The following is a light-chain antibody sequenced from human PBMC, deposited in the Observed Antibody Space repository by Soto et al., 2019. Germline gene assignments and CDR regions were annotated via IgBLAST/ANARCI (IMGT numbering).Light chain of an antibody. CDR2: DAS. V-gene: IGKV1-5*01. Sequence: DIQLTQSPSTLSAAVGDSVTITCRASQKIRNLLAWYQQKPGRAPKPLIFDASTLRTGVPSRFSGSGSGSEFNFTITGLQPDDFVTYFCQQYYTYATFGHGTRLDIK. CDR3: QQYYTYAT. J-gene: IGKJ5*01. CDR1: QKIRNL.